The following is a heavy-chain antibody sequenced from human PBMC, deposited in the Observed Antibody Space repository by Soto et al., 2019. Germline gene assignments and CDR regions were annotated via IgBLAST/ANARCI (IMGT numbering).Heavy chain of an antibody. Sequence: QVQLVESGGGVVQPGRSLRPSCAASGFTFDGYARHWIRQAPGKGLDWVATPSYDGTNNFYADSVKCGFTISRHNTKNTLHLQMASLRAEDTAIFYCAGAPSWGTAAGADYWGQGTLVTVST. CDR2: PSYDGTNN. J-gene: IGHJ4*02. CDR3: AGAPSWGTAAGADY. CDR1: GFTFDGYA. D-gene: IGHD6-13*01. V-gene: IGHV3-30*04.